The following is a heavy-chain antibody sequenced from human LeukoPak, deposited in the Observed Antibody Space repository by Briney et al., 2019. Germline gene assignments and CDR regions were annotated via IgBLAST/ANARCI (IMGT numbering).Heavy chain of an antibody. Sequence: SETLSLTFAVYGGSFSGHYWSWIRQPPGKGLEWIGEINHSGSTNYNPSLKSRVTISVDTSKNQFSLKLISVSAADTAVYYCARGGGNGVGWVGQYYYMDVWGKGTTVTVSS. V-gene: IGHV4-34*01. CDR2: INHSGST. D-gene: IGHD3-3*01. CDR3: ARGGGNGVGWVGQYYYMDV. CDR1: GGSFSGHY. J-gene: IGHJ6*03.